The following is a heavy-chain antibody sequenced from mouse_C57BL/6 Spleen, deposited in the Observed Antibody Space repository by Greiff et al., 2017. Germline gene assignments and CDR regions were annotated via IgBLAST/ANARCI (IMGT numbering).Heavy chain of an antibody. D-gene: IGHD2-4*01. CDR3: ARWMGDYDSYYFDY. Sequence: QVQLQQPGAELVKPGASVKMSCKASGYPFTSYWITWVKQRPGQGLEWIGDIYPGSGSTNYNEKFKSKATLTVDTSSSTAYMQLSSLTSEDSAVYYCARWMGDYDSYYFDYWGQGTTLTVSS. V-gene: IGHV1-55*01. J-gene: IGHJ2*01. CDR2: IYPGSGST. CDR1: GYPFTSYW.